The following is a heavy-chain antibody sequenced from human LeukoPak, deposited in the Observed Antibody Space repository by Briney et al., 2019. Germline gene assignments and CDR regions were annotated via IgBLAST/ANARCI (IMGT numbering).Heavy chain of an antibody. CDR2: ISGSGGST. J-gene: IGHJ5*02. CDR3: AKGYHQLEPTGA. CDR1: GFTFSSYA. Sequence: GGSLRLSCAASGFTFSSYAMSWVRQAPGKGLEWVSAISGSGGSTYYADSVKGRFTTSRDNSKNTLSPQMNSLRAEDTAVYYCAKGYHQLEPTGAWGQGTLVTVSS. D-gene: IGHD1-1*01. V-gene: IGHV3-23*01.